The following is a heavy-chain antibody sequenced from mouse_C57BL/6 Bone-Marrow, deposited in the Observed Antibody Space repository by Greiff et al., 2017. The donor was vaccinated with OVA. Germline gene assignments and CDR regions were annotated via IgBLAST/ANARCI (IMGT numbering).Heavy chain of an antibody. Sequence: QVQLQQSDAELVKPGASVKISCKVSGYTFIDHTIHWLKQRPEQGLEWIGYIYPRDGSTKYNEKFKGKATLTADKSSSTAYMQLNSLTSEDSAVYFCARHKPKPKPDFDYWGQGTTLTVSS. CDR3: ARHKPKPKPDFDY. V-gene: IGHV1-78*01. J-gene: IGHJ2*01. CDR1: GYTFIDHT. CDR2: IYPRDGST. D-gene: IGHD1-3*01.